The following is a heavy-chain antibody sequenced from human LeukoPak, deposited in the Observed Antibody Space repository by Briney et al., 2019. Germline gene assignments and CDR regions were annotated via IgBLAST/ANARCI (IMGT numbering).Heavy chain of an antibody. CDR2: IYYSGST. CDR1: GGSISSGDYY. D-gene: IGHD4-23*01. CDR3: AREVSRWPYYFDY. Sequence: PSETLSLTCTVSGGSISSGDYYWSWIRQPPGKGLEWIGYIYYSGSTYYNPSLKSRVTISVDTSKNQFSLKLSSVTAADTAVYYCAREVSRWPYYFDYWGQGTLVTVSS. V-gene: IGHV4-30-4*01. J-gene: IGHJ4*02.